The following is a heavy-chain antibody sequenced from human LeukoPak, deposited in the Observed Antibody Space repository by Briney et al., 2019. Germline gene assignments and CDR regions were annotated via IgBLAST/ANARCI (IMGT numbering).Heavy chain of an antibody. J-gene: IGHJ3*02. CDR3: ARTYVANSFDI. Sequence: SETLSLTCAVYGGSFSGYYWSWIRQPPGKGLEWIGEINHSGSTNYNPSLKSRVTISVDTSKNQFSLKVSSVTAADTAVYYCARTYVANSFDIWGQGTWSPSLQ. V-gene: IGHV4-34*01. D-gene: IGHD3-16*01. CDR2: INHSGST. CDR1: GGSFSGYY.